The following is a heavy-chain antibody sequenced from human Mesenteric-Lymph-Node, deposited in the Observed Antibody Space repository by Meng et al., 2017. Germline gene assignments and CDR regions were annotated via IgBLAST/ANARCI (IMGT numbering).Heavy chain of an antibody. CDR2: ISYDGSNK. V-gene: IGHV3-30*01. D-gene: IGHD2-8*01. CDR3: ARDFSVRLPDY. CDR1: GFTFSSYA. J-gene: IGHJ4*01. Sequence: GESLKISCAASGFTFSSYAMHWVRQAPGKGLEWVAVISYDGSNKYYADSVKGRFTISRDHSKNTLYLQMNSLRAEDTAVYYCARDFSVRLPDYWGQGTLVTVSS.